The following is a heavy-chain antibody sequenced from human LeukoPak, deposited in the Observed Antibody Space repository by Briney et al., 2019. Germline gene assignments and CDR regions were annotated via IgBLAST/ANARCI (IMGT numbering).Heavy chain of an antibody. D-gene: IGHD5-12*01. Sequence: GASVKVSCKAVGYSLTNYYVHWVRQAPGQGLEWMGESNPSGGSTSYAQKFQGRITVTRDTYTNTLYMDLSSLRSEDTATYYCARGAPTTRIGAGRFDYWGQGSLLTVAS. CDR2: SNPSGGST. CDR3: ARGAPTTRIGAGRFDY. CDR1: GYSLTNYY. V-gene: IGHV1-46*01. J-gene: IGHJ4*02.